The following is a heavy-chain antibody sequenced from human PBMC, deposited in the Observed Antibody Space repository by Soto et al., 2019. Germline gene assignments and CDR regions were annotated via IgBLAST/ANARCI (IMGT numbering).Heavy chain of an antibody. V-gene: IGHV4-31*03. CDR1: GGSINSGGYY. D-gene: IGHD6-13*01. CDR2: ILYSAST. CDR3: AGVYRQSGYSSSRGFDY. J-gene: IGHJ4*02. Sequence: QVQLQESGPGLVKPSQTLSLICTVSGGSINSGGYYWNWIRQHPGKGLEWIGYILYSASTYYNPSLRSRVNVSADTSENQFAMNLRSGTAAATALYFCAGVYRQSGYSSSRGFDYWGQGTLVNVSS.